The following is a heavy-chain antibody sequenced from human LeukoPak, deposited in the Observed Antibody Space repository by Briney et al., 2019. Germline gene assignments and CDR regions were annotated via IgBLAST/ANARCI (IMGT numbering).Heavy chain of an antibody. Sequence: SQTLSLTCTVSGGSISSGSYYWGWIRQPPGKGLEWIGSIYYSGSTYYNPSLKSRVTISVDTSKNQFSLKLSSVTAADTAVYYCARAGQQLLHIDYWGQGTLVTVSS. V-gene: IGHV4-39*07. CDR1: GGSISSGSYY. D-gene: IGHD6-13*01. J-gene: IGHJ4*02. CDR3: ARAGQQLLHIDY. CDR2: IYYSGST.